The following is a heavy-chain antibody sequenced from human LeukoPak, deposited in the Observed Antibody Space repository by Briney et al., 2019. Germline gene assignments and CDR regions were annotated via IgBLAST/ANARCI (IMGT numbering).Heavy chain of an antibody. V-gene: IGHV4-38-2*02. CDR1: GYSISSGYY. CDR2: IYHSGST. J-gene: IGHJ4*02. CDR3: ARDLVLATVTNDY. D-gene: IGHD4-17*01. Sequence: SETLSLTCTVSGYSISSGYYWGWIRQPPGKGLEWIGSIYHSGSTYYNPSLKSRVTISVDTSKNQFSLKLSSVTAADTAVYYCARDLVLATVTNDYWGQGTLVTVSS.